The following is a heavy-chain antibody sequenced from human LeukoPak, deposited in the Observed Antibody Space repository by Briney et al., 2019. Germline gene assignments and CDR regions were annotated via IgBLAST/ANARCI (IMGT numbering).Heavy chain of an antibody. CDR3: AKGEYTTGLDY. Sequence: GGSLRLSCAASGFTFSSYDMHWVRQATGKGLEWVSAIGTAGDTYYPGSVKGRFTISRDNSKNTLYLQMNSLRAEDTAVYYCAKGEYTTGLDYWGQGTLVTVSS. J-gene: IGHJ4*02. D-gene: IGHD6-6*01. CDR2: IGTAGDT. CDR1: GFTFSSYD. V-gene: IGHV3-13*01.